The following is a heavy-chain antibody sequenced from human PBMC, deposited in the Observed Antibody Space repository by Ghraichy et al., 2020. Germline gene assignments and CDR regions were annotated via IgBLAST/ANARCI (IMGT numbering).Heavy chain of an antibody. D-gene: IGHD3-22*01. Sequence: SETLSLTCTVSGGSISSSSYYWGWIRQPPGKGLEWIGSIYYSGSTYYNPSLKSRVTISVDTSENQFSLKLSSVTAADTAVYYCARQRDYDTVVMHFDYWGQGTLVTVSS. J-gene: IGHJ4*02. CDR2: IYYSGST. CDR3: ARQRDYDTVVMHFDY. CDR1: GGSISSSSYY. V-gene: IGHV4-39*01.